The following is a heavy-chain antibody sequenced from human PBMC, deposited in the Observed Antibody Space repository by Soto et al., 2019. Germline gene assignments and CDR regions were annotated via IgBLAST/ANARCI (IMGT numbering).Heavy chain of an antibody. V-gene: IGHV4-31*02. D-gene: IGHD6-13*01. Sequence: TLSVTWTGSGGAISRGGCYWSWIRQHPGKGLEWIGYIYYSGSTYYNPYLKSRVNISVDTSKKQFSLKLSSVTAAATAVYYCVRDRYSRSWYSFATPGKATLVT. J-gene: IGHJ5*02. CDR1: GGAISRGGCY. CDR3: VRDRYSRSWYSFAT. CDR2: IYYSGST.